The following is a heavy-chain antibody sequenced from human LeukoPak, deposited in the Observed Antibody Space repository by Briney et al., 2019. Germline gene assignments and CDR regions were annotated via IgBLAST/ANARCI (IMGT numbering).Heavy chain of an antibody. J-gene: IGHJ4*02. V-gene: IGHV3-30*02. CDR1: GFTFSSYG. CDR3: AKDLGSGSFPTYYFDY. D-gene: IGHD1-26*01. CDR2: IRYDGSNK. Sequence: GGSLRLSCAASGFTFSSYGMHWVRQAPGKGLEWVAFIRYDGSNKYYADSVKGRFTISRDNSKNTLYLQMNSLRAEETAVYYCAKDLGSGSFPTYYFDYWGQGTLVTVSS.